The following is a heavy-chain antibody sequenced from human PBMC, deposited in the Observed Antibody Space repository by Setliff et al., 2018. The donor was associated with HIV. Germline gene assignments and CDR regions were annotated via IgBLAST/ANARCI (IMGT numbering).Heavy chain of an antibody. CDR3: ARGWGSPRDSQVRYISLDH. V-gene: IGHV1-69*13. Sequence: SVKVSCKASGDTYRNYAVNWVRQAPGQGIEWMGAISRFFNTTTYAHNFQGRVTITADESPSTGYMELRSLRSDDTAVYFCARGWGSPRDSQVRYISLDHWGQGSLVTVSS. CDR1: GDTYRNYA. CDR2: ISRFFNTT. J-gene: IGHJ4*02. D-gene: IGHD3-16*01.